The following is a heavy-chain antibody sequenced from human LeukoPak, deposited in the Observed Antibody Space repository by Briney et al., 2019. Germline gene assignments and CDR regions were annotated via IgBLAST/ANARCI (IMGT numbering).Heavy chain of an antibody. CDR3: ARVDPELAAGDN. D-gene: IGHD6-13*01. CDR1: GGTFSSYA. CDR2: IIPILGIA. Sequence: SVKVSCKASGGTFSSYAISWVRQAPGQGLEWMGRIIPILGIANYAQKFQGRVTITADKSTSTAYMELSSPRSEDTAVYYCARVDPELAAGDNWGQGTLVTVSS. J-gene: IGHJ4*02. V-gene: IGHV1-69*04.